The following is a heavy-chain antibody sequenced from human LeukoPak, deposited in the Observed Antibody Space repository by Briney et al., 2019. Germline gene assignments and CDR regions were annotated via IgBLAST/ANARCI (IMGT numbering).Heavy chain of an antibody. V-gene: IGHV4-30-2*01. Sequence: SETLSLTCTVSGGSISSGGYYWSWIRQPPGKGLEWIGYIYHSGSTYYNPSLKSRVTISVDRSKNQFSLKLSSVTAADTAVYYCAREEADGGNSFDYWGQGTLVTVSS. CDR1: GGSISSGGYY. CDR2: IYHSGST. J-gene: IGHJ4*02. D-gene: IGHD4-23*01. CDR3: AREEADGGNSFDY.